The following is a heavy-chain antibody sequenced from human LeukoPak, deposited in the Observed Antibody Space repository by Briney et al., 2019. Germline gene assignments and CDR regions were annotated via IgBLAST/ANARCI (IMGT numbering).Heavy chain of an antibody. V-gene: IGHV3-30*18. CDR1: GFTFSGYG. Sequence: GGSLRLSCAASGFTFSGYGMYWVRQAPGKGLEWVAVISYDGSDKYYADPVKGRFTISRDNSKNTVFLQMNSLTIEDTAVYYCAKARDFWSGYEELIDYWGQGTLVTVSS. CDR3: AKARDFWSGYEELIDY. D-gene: IGHD3-3*01. CDR2: ISYDGSDK. J-gene: IGHJ4*02.